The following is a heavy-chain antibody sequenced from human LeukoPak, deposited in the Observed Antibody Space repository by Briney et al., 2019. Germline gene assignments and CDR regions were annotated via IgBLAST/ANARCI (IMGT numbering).Heavy chain of an antibody. V-gene: IGHV3-23*01. D-gene: IGHD6-19*01. Sequence: GGSLRLSRAASGFTFSSYAMSWVRQAPGKGLEWVSAISGSGGSTYYADSVKGRFTISRDNSKNTLYLQMNSLRAEDTAVYYCAKGQASGWFYFDYWGQGTLVTVSS. CDR2: ISGSGGST. CDR3: AKGQASGWFYFDY. J-gene: IGHJ4*02. CDR1: GFTFSSYA.